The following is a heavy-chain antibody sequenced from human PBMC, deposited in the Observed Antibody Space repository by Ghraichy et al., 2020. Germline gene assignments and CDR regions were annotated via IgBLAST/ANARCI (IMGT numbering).Heavy chain of an antibody. CDR2: ISGSGGST. CDR3: AKGSRSGVTTGWNY. V-gene: IGHV3-23*01. CDR1: GFTFSSYA. Sequence: GGSLRLSCAASGFTFSSYAMSWVRQAPGKGLEWVSAISGSGGSTYYADSVKGRFTISRDNSKNTLYLQMNSLRAEDTAVYYCAKGSRSGVTTGWNYWGQGTLVTVSS. D-gene: IGHD4-17*01. J-gene: IGHJ4*02.